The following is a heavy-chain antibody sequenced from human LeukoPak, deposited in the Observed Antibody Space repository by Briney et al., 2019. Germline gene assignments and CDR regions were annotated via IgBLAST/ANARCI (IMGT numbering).Heavy chain of an antibody. D-gene: IGHD3-22*01. CDR1: GGSFSGYY. CDR3: ASEYYYDSSGYSRHAFDI. V-gene: IGHV4-34*01. Sequence: SETLSLTCAVYGGSFSGYYWSWIRQPPGKGLEWIGEINHSGSTNYNPSLKSRVTISVDTSKNQFSLKLSSVTAADTAMYYCASEYYYDSSGYSRHAFDIWGQGTMDTVSS. CDR2: INHSGST. J-gene: IGHJ3*02.